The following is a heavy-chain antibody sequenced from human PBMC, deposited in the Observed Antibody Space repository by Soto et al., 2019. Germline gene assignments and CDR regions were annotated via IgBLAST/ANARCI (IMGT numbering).Heavy chain of an antibody. Sequence: GGSLRLSCAASGFTFSSYAMSWVPQAPGKGLEWVSAISGSGGSTYYADSVKGRFTISRDNSKNTLYLQMNSLRAEDAAVYYCAKPMALGYCSSTSCYGPLDYWGQGTLVTVSS. V-gene: IGHV3-23*01. CDR2: ISGSGGST. CDR3: AKPMALGYCSSTSCYGPLDY. CDR1: GFTFSSYA. D-gene: IGHD2-2*01. J-gene: IGHJ4*02.